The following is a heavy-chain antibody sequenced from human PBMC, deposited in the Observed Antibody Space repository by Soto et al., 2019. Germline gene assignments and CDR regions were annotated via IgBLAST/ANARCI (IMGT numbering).Heavy chain of an antibody. D-gene: IGHD4-4*01. CDR2: ISGSGGST. CDR1: GFTFSSYA. J-gene: IGHJ5*02. CDR3: AKDHKALTTVTTFGWFDP. Sequence: GGSLRLSCAASGFTFSSYAMSWVRQAPGKGLEWVSAISGSGGSTYYADSVKGRFTISRDNSKNTLYLQMNSLRAEDTAVYYCAKDHKALTTVTTFGWFDPWGQGTLLTVS. V-gene: IGHV3-23*01.